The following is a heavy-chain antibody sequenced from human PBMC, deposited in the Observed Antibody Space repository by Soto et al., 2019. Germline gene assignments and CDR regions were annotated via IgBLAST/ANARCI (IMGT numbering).Heavy chain of an antibody. CDR2: IYYSGST. J-gene: IGHJ6*02. D-gene: IGHD2-15*01. V-gene: IGHV4-39*02. CDR1: GGSISSSSYY. Sequence: QLQLQESGPGLVKPSETLSLTCTVSGGSISSSSYYWGWIRQPPGKGLEWIGSIYYSGSTYYNPSLKSRVTISVDTSKNHFSLKLSSVTAPDTAVYFCARLLLLDHYYYYGMDVWGQGTTVTVSS. CDR3: ARLLLLDHYYYYGMDV.